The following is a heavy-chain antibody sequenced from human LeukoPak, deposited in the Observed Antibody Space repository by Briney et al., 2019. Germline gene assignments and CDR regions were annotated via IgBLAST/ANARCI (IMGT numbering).Heavy chain of an antibody. CDR1: GGSISSYY. CDR2: IYLYNSVST. J-gene: IGHJ5*01. Sequence: LETLSLTCTVSGGSISSYYWSWIRQPPGKGLEWIGYIYLYNSVSTNHNPSLKSRVTISVDTSKNQFSLKLTSVTAADTAVYYCARSIRFDSWGQGSLVTVSA. CDR3: ARSIRFDS. V-gene: IGHV4-59*01.